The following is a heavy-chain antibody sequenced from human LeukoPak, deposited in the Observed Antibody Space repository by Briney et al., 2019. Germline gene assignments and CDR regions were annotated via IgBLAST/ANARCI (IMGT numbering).Heavy chain of an antibody. V-gene: IGHV3-23*01. CDR2: ISGSGGST. CDR3: AREYGSSRYFDY. CDR1: GLTFASYA. J-gene: IGHJ4*02. D-gene: IGHD2-15*01. Sequence: GGSLRLSCAASGLTFASYAMSWVRQAPGKGLEWVSAISGSGGSTYYADSVKGRFTISRDNSKNTLYLQMNSLRAEDTAVYYCAREYGSSRYFDYWGQGTPVTVSS.